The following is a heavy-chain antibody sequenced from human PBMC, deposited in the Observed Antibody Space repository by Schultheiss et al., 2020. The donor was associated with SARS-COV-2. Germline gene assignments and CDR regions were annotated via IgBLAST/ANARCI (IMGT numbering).Heavy chain of an antibody. V-gene: IGHV3-33*01. J-gene: IGHJ5*02. D-gene: IGHD4-23*01. Sequence: GGSLRLSCAASGFTFSTYGMHWVRQAPGKGLEWVANIWYDGSNKYYADSVKGRFTISRDNSKNTLYLQMNSLRAEDTAVYYCARDSLATVVTLNWFDPWGQGTLVTVSS. CDR3: ARDSLATVVTLNWFDP. CDR1: GFTFSTYG. CDR2: IWYDGSNK.